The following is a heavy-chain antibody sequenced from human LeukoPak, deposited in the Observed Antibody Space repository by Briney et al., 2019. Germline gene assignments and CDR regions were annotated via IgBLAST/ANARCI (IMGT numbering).Heavy chain of an antibody. CDR3: TRGVSSGWYSDY. Sequence: GGSLRLSCVASGFTFSSYAMHWVRQTPGKGLEYVSGINSNGGSTHYANSVKGRFTISRDNSKHTLYLQMGSLRTEDMAVYYCTRGVSSGWYSDYWGQGTLVTVSS. D-gene: IGHD6-19*01. V-gene: IGHV3-64*01. CDR2: INSNGGST. CDR1: GFTFSSYA. J-gene: IGHJ4*02.